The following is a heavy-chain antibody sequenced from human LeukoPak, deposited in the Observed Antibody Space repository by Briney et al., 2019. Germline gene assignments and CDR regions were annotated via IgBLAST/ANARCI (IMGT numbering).Heavy chain of an antibody. Sequence: PGGSLRLSCAASGFTFSSAWVNWVRQAPGKGLEWVGRIKSKTDGGTTDYAEPMKGRFTISRDDSKNTLYLQMNSLKAEDAAVYYCTTDRKYYYDSGGSSYFDYWGQGTLVTVSS. CDR2: IKSKTDGGTT. D-gene: IGHD3-22*01. CDR1: GFTFSSAW. J-gene: IGHJ4*02. V-gene: IGHV3-15*07. CDR3: TTDRKYYYDSGGSSYFDY.